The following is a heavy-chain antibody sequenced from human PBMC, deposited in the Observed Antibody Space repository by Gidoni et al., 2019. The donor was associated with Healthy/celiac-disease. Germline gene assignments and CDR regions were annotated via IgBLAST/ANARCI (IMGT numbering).Heavy chain of an antibody. CDR1: GYTFTSYG. CDR3: ARGPDNWNVFDS. D-gene: IGHD1-20*01. J-gene: IGHJ4*02. Sequence: QVQLVQSGAEVKKPGASVKVSCKASGYTFTSYGISWVRQAPGQGLEWMGWISAYNGNTNLSQKLQGRGTITPETSTSQIYLEVRSLRSYDTAVYYCARGPDNWNVFDSLGQGTLVPRSS. CDR2: ISAYNGNT. V-gene: IGHV1-18*01.